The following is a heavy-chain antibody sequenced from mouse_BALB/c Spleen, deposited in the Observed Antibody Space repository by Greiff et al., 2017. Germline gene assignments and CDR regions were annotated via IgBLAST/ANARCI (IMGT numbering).Heavy chain of an antibody. CDR1: GFTFSSYT. V-gene: IGHV5-6-4*01. CDR3: TRDFGPSFDY. CDR2: ISSGGSYT. J-gene: IGHJ2*01. Sequence: EVMLVESGGGLVKPGGSLKLSCAASGFTFSSYTMSWVRQTPEKRLEWVATISSGGSYTYYPDSVKGRFTISRDNAKNTLYLQMSSLKSEDTAMYYCTRDFGPSFDYWGQGTTLTVSS.